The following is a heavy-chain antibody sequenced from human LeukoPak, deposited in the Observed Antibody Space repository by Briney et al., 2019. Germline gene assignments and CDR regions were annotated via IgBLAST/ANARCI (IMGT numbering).Heavy chain of an antibody. CDR1: GFTFSSYG. Sequence: PGRSLRLSCAASGFTFSSYGMHWVRQAPGKGLEWVAVISYDGSNKYYADSVKGRFTISRDNSKNTLYLQMNSLRAEDTAVYYSAKDNDWWELLFDYWGQGTLVTVSS. D-gene: IGHD1-26*01. V-gene: IGHV3-30*18. CDR2: ISYDGSNK. J-gene: IGHJ4*02. CDR3: AKDNDWWELLFDY.